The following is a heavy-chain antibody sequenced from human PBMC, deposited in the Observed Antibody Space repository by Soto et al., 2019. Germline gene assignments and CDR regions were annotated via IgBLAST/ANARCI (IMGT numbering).Heavy chain of an antibody. Sequence: PSETLSLTCTVSGGSISSYYWSWIRQPPGKGLEWIGYIYYSGSTNYNPSLKSRVTISVDTSKNQFSLKLSSVTAADTAVYYCARLGGYYQAFDSWGQGKWSPSPQ. D-gene: IGHD3-22*01. CDR2: IYYSGST. CDR1: GGSISSYY. CDR3: ARLGGYYQAFDS. J-gene: IGHJ4*02. V-gene: IGHV4-59*01.